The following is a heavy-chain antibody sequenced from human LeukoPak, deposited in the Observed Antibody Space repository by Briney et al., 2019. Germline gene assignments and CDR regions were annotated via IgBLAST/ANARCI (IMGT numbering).Heavy chain of an antibody. D-gene: IGHD1-20*01. CDR2: IYYSGST. CDR3: AREITRTTGLDY. J-gene: IGHJ4*02. V-gene: IGHV4-59*01. Sequence: SETLSLTCTVSGGSISSYYWSWIRQPPVKALEWIGYIYYSGSTNYNPSLKSRVTISVDTSKNQFSLKLSSVTAADTAVYYCAREITRTTGLDYWGQGTLVTVSS. CDR1: GGSISSYY.